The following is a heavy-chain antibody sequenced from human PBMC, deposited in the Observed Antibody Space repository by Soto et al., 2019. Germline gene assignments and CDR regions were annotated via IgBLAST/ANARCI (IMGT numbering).Heavy chain of an antibody. Sequence: GGSLRLSCSASGFTFSNYNLDWVRQAPGKGLEHVSAISSDGANTYYADSVKGRFTVSRDNSKNTLYLQMSSLKTEDTAVYYCVNSAGYDFDYWGQGTPVTVS. CDR3: VNSAGYDFDY. CDR2: ISSDGANT. D-gene: IGHD5-12*01. CDR1: GFTFSNYN. V-gene: IGHV3-64D*06. J-gene: IGHJ4*02.